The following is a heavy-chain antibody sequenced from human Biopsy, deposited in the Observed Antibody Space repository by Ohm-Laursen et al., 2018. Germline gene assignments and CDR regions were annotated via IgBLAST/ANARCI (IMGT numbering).Heavy chain of an antibody. J-gene: IGHJ6*02. V-gene: IGHV3-11*01. Sequence: SLRLSCTASGFTFTDYDISWVRHVPGQGLEWLAPFSPSSTTIYYAGSVRGRFFIFTDDAKNSVSLEMSSLRADDTALYFCARNVRLEMTDHSGVTTYSRYFAMDAWGRGTTVTVSS. CDR1: GFTFTDYD. CDR2: FSPSSTTI. CDR3: ARNVRLEMTDHSGVTTYSRYFAMDA. D-gene: IGHD1-1*01.